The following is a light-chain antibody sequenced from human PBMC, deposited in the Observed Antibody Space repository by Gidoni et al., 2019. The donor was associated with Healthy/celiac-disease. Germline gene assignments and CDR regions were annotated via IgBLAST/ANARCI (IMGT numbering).Light chain of an antibody. J-gene: IGKJ3*01. CDR1: QSISSW. CDR3: QQYNS. V-gene: IGKV1-5*03. Sequence: DIQMTQSPSTLSASVGDRVTITRRPSQSISSWLTWYQQKPGKAPKLLIYKASSLESGVPSRFRGSGSGTEFTLTISGLQPYDFATYCCQQYNSFGPGTKVDIK. CDR2: KAS.